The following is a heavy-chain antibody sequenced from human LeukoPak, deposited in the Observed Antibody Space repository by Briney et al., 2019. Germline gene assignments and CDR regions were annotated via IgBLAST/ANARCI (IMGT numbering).Heavy chain of an antibody. J-gene: IGHJ4*02. CDR2: ISYDGSDK. CDR1: GFTFSSYS. D-gene: IGHD1-26*01. Sequence: GGSLRLSCAASGFTFSSYSIHWVRQAPGKGLEWVADISYDGSDKNYADSVKGRFTIARDNSKNTLYLQMNSLRAEDTALYYCARGQIVGAGARVDYWGQGTLVTVSS. CDR3: ARGQIVGAGARVDY. V-gene: IGHV3-30-3*01.